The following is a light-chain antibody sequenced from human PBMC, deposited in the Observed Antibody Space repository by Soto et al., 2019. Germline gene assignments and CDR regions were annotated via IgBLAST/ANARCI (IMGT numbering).Light chain of an antibody. V-gene: IGKV3-20*01. Sequence: EIVLTQSPGTLSLSPGERATLSCRASQSVSSSYLAWYQQKPGQAPRLLIYGASSRATGIPDRFSCSGSGTDFTLTISRLEPEDFAVYYCQQYGRSPLTFGGGTKVEIK. CDR2: GAS. CDR3: QQYGRSPLT. CDR1: QSVSSSY. J-gene: IGKJ4*01.